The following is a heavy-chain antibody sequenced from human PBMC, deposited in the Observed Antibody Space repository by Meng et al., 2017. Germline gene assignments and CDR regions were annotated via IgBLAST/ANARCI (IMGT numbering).Heavy chain of an antibody. CDR2: IIPIFGTA. J-gene: IGHJ4*02. CDR1: GGTFSSYA. CDR3: AREGPCGGDCSGFDY. V-gene: IGHV1-69*01. Sequence: QVRLGQSGGEGKKPGSPVKVSCKASGGTFSSYAISWVRQAPGQGLEWMGGIIPIFGTANYAQKFQGRVTITADESTSTAYMELSSLRSEDTAVYYCAREGPCGGDCSGFDYWGQGTLVTVSS. D-gene: IGHD2-21*02.